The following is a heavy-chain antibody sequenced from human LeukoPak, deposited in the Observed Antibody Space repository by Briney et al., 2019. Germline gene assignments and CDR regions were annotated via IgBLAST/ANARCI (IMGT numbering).Heavy chain of an antibody. D-gene: IGHD3-16*01. V-gene: IGHV3-9*01. CDR3: AKARGSIMITFGEPIDY. CDR2: ISWNSGSI. CDR1: GFTVSSNY. Sequence: QPGGPLRLSCAASGFTVSSNYMSWVRQAPGKGLEWVSGISWNSGSIGYADSVKGRFTISRENAKNSLYLQMNSLRVEDTALYYCAKARGSIMITFGEPIDYWGQGTLVTVSS. J-gene: IGHJ4*02.